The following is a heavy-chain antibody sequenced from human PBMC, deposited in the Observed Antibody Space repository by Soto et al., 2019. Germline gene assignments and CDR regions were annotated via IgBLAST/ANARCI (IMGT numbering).Heavy chain of an antibody. CDR1: GFTFDDYA. J-gene: IGHJ4*02. Sequence: ESGGGLVQPGRSLRLSCAASGFTFDDYAMHWVRQAPGKGLEWVSGISWNSGSIGYADSVKGRFTISRDNAKNSLYLQMNSLRAEDTALYYCAKGMVRGVVLFGFDYWGQGTLVTVSS. CDR3: AKGMVRGVVLFGFDY. D-gene: IGHD3-10*01. V-gene: IGHV3-9*01. CDR2: ISWNSGSI.